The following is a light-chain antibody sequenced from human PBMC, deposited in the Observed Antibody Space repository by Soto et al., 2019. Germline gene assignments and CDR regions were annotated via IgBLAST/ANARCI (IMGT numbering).Light chain of an antibody. CDR2: DVN. CDR3: TSWTTSTTMI. J-gene: IGLJ2*01. Sequence: QSALTQPASVSGSPGQSITISCTGTSSDIGAYNFVSWYQQHPGKAPKLMLYDVNIRPSGVSNRFSGSKSGNTASLTISGLQAEYEAEYYCTSWTTSTTMIFRGGTKLTVL. V-gene: IGLV2-14*03. CDR1: SSDIGAYNF.